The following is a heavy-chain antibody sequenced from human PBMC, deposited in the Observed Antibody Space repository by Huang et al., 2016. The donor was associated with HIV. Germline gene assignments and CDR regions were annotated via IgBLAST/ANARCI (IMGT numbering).Heavy chain of an antibody. CDR1: GGSLHGYC. J-gene: IGHJ2*01. V-gene: IGHV4-34*01. CDR2: VNHGVST. D-gene: IGHD6-19*01. CDR3: ATSRSGSGWFLDI. Sequence: QVQLYQWGAGPLRPSETLSLTCGVSGGSLHGYCWNWLRQSPGRGLEWIGEVNHGVSTKYNPSLKSRVTISVDTSKIQFSLNLTSVTATDTADYYCATSRSGSGWFLDIWGRGTLVSVS.